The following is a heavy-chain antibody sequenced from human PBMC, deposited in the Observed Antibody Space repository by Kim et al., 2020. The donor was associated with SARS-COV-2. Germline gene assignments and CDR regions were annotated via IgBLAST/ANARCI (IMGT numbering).Heavy chain of an antibody. CDR1: GFTFSSYG. V-gene: IGHV3-30*18. D-gene: IGHD1-26*01. CDR2: ISYDGSNK. J-gene: IGHJ6*02. Sequence: GGSLRLSCAASGFTFSSYGMHWVRQAPGKGLEWVAVISYDGSNKYYADSVKGRFTISRDNSKNTLYLQMNSLRAEDTAVYYCAKELGSKWELPGNDYYYYGMDVWGQGTTVTVSS. CDR3: AKELGSKWELPGNDYYYYGMDV.